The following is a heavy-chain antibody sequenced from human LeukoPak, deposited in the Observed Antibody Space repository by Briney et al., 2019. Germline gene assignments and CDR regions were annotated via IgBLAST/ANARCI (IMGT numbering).Heavy chain of an antibody. D-gene: IGHD1-26*01. Sequence: PSETLSLTCTVSGGSISNGDHYWSWIRQHPGKGLEWIGYIYYSGSTYYNPSLKSRVTISVDTSKNQFSLKLSSVAAADTAVYYCARQTLVGALDYWGQGTLVTVSS. CDR2: IYYSGST. J-gene: IGHJ4*02. CDR3: ARQTLVGALDY. CDR1: GGSISNGDHY. V-gene: IGHV4-31*03.